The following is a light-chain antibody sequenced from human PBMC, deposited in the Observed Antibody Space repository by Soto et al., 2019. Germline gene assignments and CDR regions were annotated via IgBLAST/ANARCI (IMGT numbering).Light chain of an antibody. Sequence: DIQMTPSPSTLSASVVDRVTITCRASQSISSWLAWYQQKPGKAPKLLIYDASSLESGVPSRFSGSGSGTEFTLTISSLQPDDFATYYCQQYNNYWTFGQGTKVDIK. V-gene: IGKV1-5*01. J-gene: IGKJ1*01. CDR1: QSISSW. CDR3: QQYNNYWT. CDR2: DAS.